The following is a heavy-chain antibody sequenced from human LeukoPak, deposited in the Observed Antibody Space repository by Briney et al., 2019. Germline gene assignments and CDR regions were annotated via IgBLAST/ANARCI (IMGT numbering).Heavy chain of an antibody. CDR2: IKQDGSEK. CDR1: EITFSSYW. D-gene: IGHD6-13*01. V-gene: IGHV3-7*01. Sequence: PGGSLRLSCAASEITFSSYWMSWVRQAPGKGLEWVANIKQDGSEKYYVDSVKGRFTISRDNAKNSLYLQMNCLRAEDTAVYYCARDNPAAAGFSVWGQGTLVTVSS. J-gene: IGHJ4*02. CDR3: ARDNPAAAGFSV.